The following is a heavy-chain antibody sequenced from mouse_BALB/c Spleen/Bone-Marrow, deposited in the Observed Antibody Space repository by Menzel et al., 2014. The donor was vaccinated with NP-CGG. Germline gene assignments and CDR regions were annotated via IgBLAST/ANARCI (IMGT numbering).Heavy chain of an antibody. CDR3: TRGGYGNGFDY. J-gene: IGHJ2*01. V-gene: IGHV1-53*01. CDR1: GYTFTIYD. CDR2: INPSNGAT. D-gene: IGHD2-10*02. Sequence: QVQLKQSGAELVNLGASVKLSCKASGYTFTIYDLYWVKQRPGQGLEWIGDINPSNGATNFNERFKSKATLTIDKSSSTAYMQLSSLTSEDSAVYYCTRGGYGNGFDYWGQGTALTASS.